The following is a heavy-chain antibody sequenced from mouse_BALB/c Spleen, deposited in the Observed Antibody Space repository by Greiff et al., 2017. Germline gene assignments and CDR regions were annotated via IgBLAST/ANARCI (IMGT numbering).Heavy chain of an antibody. V-gene: IGHV14-3*02. CDR1: GFNIKDTY. Sequence: EVKLQESGAELVKPGASVKLSCTASGFNIKDTYMHWVKQRPEQGLEWIGRIDPANGNTKYDPKFQGKATITADTSSNTAYLQLSSLTSEDTAVYYCARGLTGTDFDYWGQGTTLTVSS. CDR2: IDPANGNT. D-gene: IGHD4-1*01. CDR3: ARGLTGTDFDY. J-gene: IGHJ2*01.